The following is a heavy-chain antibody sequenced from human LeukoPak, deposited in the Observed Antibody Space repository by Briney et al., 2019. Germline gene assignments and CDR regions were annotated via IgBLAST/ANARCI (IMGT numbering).Heavy chain of an antibody. CDR1: GFTFSSYA. V-gene: IGHV3-23*01. J-gene: IGHJ4*02. D-gene: IGHD3-10*01. CDR2: ISGSSGRT. Sequence: GGSLRLSCAASGFTFSSYAMSWVRQAPGKGLEWVSVISGSSGRTYYADSVKGRFTISRDDSKNTLYLQMNSLRAEDTAVYYCAKGPRTVRFGDRHKGIFDYWGQGTLVTVSS. CDR3: AKGPRTVRFGDRHKGIFDY.